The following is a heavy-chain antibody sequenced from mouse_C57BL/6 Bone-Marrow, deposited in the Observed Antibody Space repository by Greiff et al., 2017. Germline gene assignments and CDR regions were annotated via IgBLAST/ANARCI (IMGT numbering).Heavy chain of an antibody. V-gene: IGHV1-66*01. D-gene: IGHD1-1*01. Sequence: VQLQESGPELVKPGASVKISCKASGYSFTSYYIHWVKQRPGRGLEWIGWIYPGSGNTKYNEKFKGKATLTADTSSSTAYMQLSSLTSEDSAVYYCARRAYYGSSLRYAMDYWGQGTSVTVSS. J-gene: IGHJ4*01. CDR1: GYSFTSYY. CDR3: ARRAYYGSSLRYAMDY. CDR2: IYPGSGNT.